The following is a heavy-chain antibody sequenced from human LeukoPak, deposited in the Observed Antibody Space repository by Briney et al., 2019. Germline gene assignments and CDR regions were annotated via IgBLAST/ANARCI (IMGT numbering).Heavy chain of an antibody. Sequence: SETLSLTCTVSGGSISSYYWSWIRQPPGKGLEWIGYIYYSGSTNYNPSLKSRVTISVDTSKNQFSLKLSSVTAADTAVYYCARDRAHYYGSGSYYPNWFDPWGQGTLVTVSS. J-gene: IGHJ5*02. CDR1: GGSISSYY. D-gene: IGHD3-10*01. CDR2: IYYSGST. V-gene: IGHV4-59*12. CDR3: ARDRAHYYGSGSYYPNWFDP.